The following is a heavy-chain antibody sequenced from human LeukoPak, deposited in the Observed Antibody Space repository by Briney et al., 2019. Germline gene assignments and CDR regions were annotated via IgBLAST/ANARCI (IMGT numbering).Heavy chain of an antibody. CDR1: GGSISSTNW. Sequence: SGTLSLTCAVSGGSISSTNWWSWVRQPPGKGLEWIGEIYHGGTTNYNPSLKSRTIISVDKSNNQFSLKLSSVTAADTAVYYCASQFNWNDGYYFNYWGQGTLVTVSS. V-gene: IGHV4-4*02. CDR3: ASQFNWNDGYYFNY. D-gene: IGHD1-20*01. CDR2: IYHGGTT. J-gene: IGHJ4*02.